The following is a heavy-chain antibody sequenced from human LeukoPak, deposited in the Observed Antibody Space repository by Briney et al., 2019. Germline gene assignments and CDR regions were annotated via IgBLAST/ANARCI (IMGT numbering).Heavy chain of an antibody. V-gene: IGHV4-59*01. D-gene: IGHD6-13*01. CDR3: ARHSAAAGEDDFDY. CDR2: IYYSGST. CDR1: GGSISSYY. J-gene: IGHJ4*02. Sequence: SETLSLTCTVSGGSISSYYWSWIRQPPGKGLEWIGYIYYSGSTNYNPSLKSRVTISVDTSKNQFSLKLSSVTAADTAVYYCARHSAAAGEDDFDYWGQGTLVTVSS.